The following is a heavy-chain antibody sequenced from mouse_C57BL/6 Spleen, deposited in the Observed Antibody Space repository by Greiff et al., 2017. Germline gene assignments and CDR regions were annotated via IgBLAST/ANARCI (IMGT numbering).Heavy chain of an antibody. D-gene: IGHD1-1*01. CDR3: TTRDGSSYFDY. Sequence: VQLQQSGAELVRPGASVKLSCTASGFNIKDDYMHWVKQRPEQGLEWIGWIDPENGDTEYASKFQGKATITADTSSNTAYLQLSSLTSEDTAVYYCTTRDGSSYFDYGGQGTTLTVSS. CDR2: IDPENGDT. V-gene: IGHV14-4*01. J-gene: IGHJ2*01. CDR1: GFNIKDDY.